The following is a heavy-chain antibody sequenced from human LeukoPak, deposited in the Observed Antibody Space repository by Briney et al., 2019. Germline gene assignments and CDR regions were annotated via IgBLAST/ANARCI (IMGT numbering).Heavy chain of an antibody. CDR2: ISSSSSTI. CDR1: GFTFSSYG. J-gene: IGHJ6*03. CDR3: ERVPLYGSGSYYMDV. V-gene: IGHV3-48*01. D-gene: IGHD3-10*01. Sequence: GGSLRLSCAASGFTFSSYGMSWVRQAPGKGLEWVSYISSSSSTIYYADSVKGRFTISRDNAKNSLYLQMNSLRAEDTAVYYCERVPLYGSGSYYMDVWGKGTTVTVSS.